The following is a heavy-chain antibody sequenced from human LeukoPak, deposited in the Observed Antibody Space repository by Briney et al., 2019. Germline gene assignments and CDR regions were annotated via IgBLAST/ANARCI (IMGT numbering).Heavy chain of an antibody. CDR1: GFTFSDYY. J-gene: IGHJ6*03. CDR2: ISSNGSTI. Sequence: PGGSLRLSCAASGFTFSDYYMSWIRQAPGKGLEWVSYISSNGSTIYYADSVKGRFTISRDNAKNSLYLQMNSLRAEDTAVYYCARHKNYYYYYYMDVWGKGTTVTVSS. CDR3: ARHKNYYYYYYMDV. V-gene: IGHV3-11*04.